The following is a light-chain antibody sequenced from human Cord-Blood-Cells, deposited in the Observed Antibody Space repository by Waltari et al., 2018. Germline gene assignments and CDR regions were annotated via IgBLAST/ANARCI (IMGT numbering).Light chain of an antibody. V-gene: IGKV1-33*01. CDR3: QQYDNLPLT. J-gene: IGKJ5*01. CDR2: DAS. Sequence: DIQMTQSPSSLSASVGDRVTITCQASQDISNYLNWYQQKPGKAPELLIYDASYLETGVPSRFSGSGSGTDFTFNISSLQPEDNATYYCQQYDNLPLTFGQGTRLEIK. CDR1: QDISNY.